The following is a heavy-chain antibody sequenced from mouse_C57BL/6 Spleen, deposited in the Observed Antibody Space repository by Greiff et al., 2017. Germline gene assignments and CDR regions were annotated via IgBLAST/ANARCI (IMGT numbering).Heavy chain of an antibody. CDR2: IDPENGDT. CDR3: ARDYYSGSSSYYFDY. V-gene: IGHV14-4*01. J-gene: IGHJ2*01. Sequence: VQLQQSGAELVRPGASVKLSCTASGFNIKDDYMHWVKQRPEQGLEWIGWIDPENGDTEYASKFPGKATITGDTSSSTAYLQISSLTSEDTAVYYCARDYYSGSSSYYFDYWGQGTTLTVSS. CDR1: GFNIKDDY. D-gene: IGHD1-1*01.